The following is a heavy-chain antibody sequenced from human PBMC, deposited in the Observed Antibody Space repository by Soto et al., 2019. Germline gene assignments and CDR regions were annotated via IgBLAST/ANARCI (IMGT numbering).Heavy chain of an antibody. D-gene: IGHD3-3*01. Sequence: EVQLGESGGGLVQPGGSLRLSCAVSGFTFSAYWMHWVRQTPGKGLVWVSRINPDGTKTNYANSVEGRFTISRDNAKSTLYLQMNSLSAEDTAIYFCSSDTFGLRDTWGQGTLVTVSS. CDR3: SSDTFGLRDT. CDR2: INPDGTKT. V-gene: IGHV3-74*01. J-gene: IGHJ5*02. CDR1: GFTFSAYW.